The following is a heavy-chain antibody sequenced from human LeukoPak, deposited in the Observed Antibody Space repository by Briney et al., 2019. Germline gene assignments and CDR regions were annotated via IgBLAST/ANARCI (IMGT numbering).Heavy chain of an antibody. CDR1: GYTFTDYY. CDR2: INPNRGGT. J-gene: IGHJ4*02. D-gene: IGHD2-2*01. V-gene: IGHV1-2*02. CDR3: ARRQIDCSTTSCYVDY. Sequence: ASVKVSCKASGYTFTDYYINWIRQAPGQGLEWMGWINPNRGGTSYAQNFQGRVAMTRDTPITTAYMELSRLRSDDTAVYYCARRQIDCSTTSCYVDYWGQGTLVTVSS.